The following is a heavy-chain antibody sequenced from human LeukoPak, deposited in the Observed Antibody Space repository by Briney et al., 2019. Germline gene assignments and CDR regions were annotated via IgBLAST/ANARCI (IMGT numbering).Heavy chain of an antibody. D-gene: IGHD5-24*01. V-gene: IGHV3-23*01. CDR2: ISGSGGST. Sequence: HPGGSLRLSCAPSGFPFTSFPMSWARQAPGRGREWVSAISGSGGSTYYADSVKGRFTISRDNSKNTLYLQMNSLRAEDTAVYYCAKDTSAPMGWFDPWGQGTLVTVSS. CDR1: GFPFTSFP. J-gene: IGHJ5*02. CDR3: AKDTSAPMGWFDP.